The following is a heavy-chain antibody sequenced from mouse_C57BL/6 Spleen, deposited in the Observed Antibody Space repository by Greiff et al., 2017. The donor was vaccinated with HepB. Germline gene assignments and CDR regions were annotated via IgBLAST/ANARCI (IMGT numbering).Heavy chain of an antibody. Sequence: EVQLQESGAELVRPGASVKLSCTASGFNIKDYYMHWVKQRPEQGLEWIGRIDPEDGDTEYAPKFQGKATMTADTSSNTAYLQLSSLTSEDTAVYYCTTGIITTVVANFDYWGQGTTLTVSS. CDR2: IDPEDGDT. CDR3: TTGIITTVVANFDY. CDR1: GFNIKDYY. D-gene: IGHD1-1*01. J-gene: IGHJ2*01. V-gene: IGHV14-1*01.